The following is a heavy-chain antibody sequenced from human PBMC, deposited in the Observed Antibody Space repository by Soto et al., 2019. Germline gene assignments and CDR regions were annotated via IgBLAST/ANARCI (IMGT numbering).Heavy chain of an antibody. Sequence: QVQLVQSGAEVKKPGASVKVSCKASGYTITSYGISWVRQAPGQGLEWMGWISAYNGNTNYAQKLQGRVTMTTDTSTSTAYMELRSLRSDDTAVYYCSRDSDIVVVVAATGYYYYGMDVWGQGTTVTVSS. CDR2: ISAYNGNT. V-gene: IGHV1-18*01. J-gene: IGHJ6*02. CDR3: SRDSDIVVVVAATGYYYYGMDV. CDR1: GYTITSYG. D-gene: IGHD2-15*01.